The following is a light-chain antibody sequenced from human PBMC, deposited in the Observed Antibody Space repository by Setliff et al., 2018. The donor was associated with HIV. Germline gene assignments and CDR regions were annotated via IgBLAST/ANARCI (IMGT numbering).Light chain of an antibody. J-gene: IGLJ1*01. CDR1: SSDVGGYKY. Sequence: LTQPASVSGSPGQSITISCTGTSSDVGGYKYVSWYQQHPGEAPKLMIYDVNLRPSGVSNRFSGSKSGNTATLTISGLQTEDEADYYCSSYTSSSTLVFGTGTKVTVL. CDR3: SSYTSSSTLV. CDR2: DVN. V-gene: IGLV2-14*03.